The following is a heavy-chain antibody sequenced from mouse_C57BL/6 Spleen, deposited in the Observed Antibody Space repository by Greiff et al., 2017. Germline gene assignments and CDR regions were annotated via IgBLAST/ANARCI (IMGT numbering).Heavy chain of an antibody. CDR3: ARGGYGNSFAY. Sequence: EVQGVESGGGLVKPGGSLTLSCAASGFTFSDYGMHWVRQAPEKGLEWVAYISSGSSTIYYADTVKGRFTISRDNAKNTLFLQMTSLRSEDTAMYYCARGGYGNSFAYWGQGTLVTVSA. V-gene: IGHV5-17*01. J-gene: IGHJ3*01. CDR2: ISSGSSTI. D-gene: IGHD2-1*01. CDR1: GFTFSDYG.